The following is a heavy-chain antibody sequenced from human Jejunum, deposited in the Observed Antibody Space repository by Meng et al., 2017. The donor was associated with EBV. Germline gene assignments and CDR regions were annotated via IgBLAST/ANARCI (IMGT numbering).Heavy chain of an antibody. J-gene: IGHJ4*02. CDR3: ARETTGGYYFDY. Sequence: QVQLQQSGPGLVXXXXXPSLTCXISGDSVSSNTAAWNWIRQSPSRGLEWLGRTYYRSKWYDDYALSVKSRLTINPDTSKNQFSLQLNSVTPEDTAVYFCARETTGGYYFDYWGQGTLVTVSS. CDR2: TYYRSKWYD. D-gene: IGHD1-1*01. V-gene: IGHV6-1*01. CDR1: GDSVSSNTAA.